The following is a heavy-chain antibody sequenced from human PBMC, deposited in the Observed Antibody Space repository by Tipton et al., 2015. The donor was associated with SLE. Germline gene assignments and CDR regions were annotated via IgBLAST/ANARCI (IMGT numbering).Heavy chain of an antibody. D-gene: IGHD5-24*01. Sequence: GSLRLSCAASGFTFSGYNMNWVRQAPGKGLEWVSYISTTGNTIYYADSVKGRFTISRDNAKNSLFLQMNSLRAEDTAVYYCSNSNKGDGSGSLPGAFDLWGQGTMVTVSS. CDR1: GFTFSGYN. V-gene: IGHV3-48*01. J-gene: IGHJ3*01. CDR2: ISTTGNTI. CDR3: SNSNKGDGSGSLPGAFDL.